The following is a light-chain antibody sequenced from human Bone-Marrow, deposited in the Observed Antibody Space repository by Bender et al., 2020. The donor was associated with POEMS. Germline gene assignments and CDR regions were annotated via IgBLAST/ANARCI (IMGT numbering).Light chain of an antibody. Sequence: QSVLTQPPSASGTPGQRVTISCSGGSIGRNPINWYQQLPGTAPRLVIYADDRRPSGVPNRFSASKSGSSASLAIGGLQSGDGVIYSGSNWDDRLKAWLLGEGTKWTVL. CDR2: ADD. CDR1: SIGRNP. V-gene: IGLV1-44*01. CDR3: SNWDDRLKAWL. J-gene: IGLJ5*01.